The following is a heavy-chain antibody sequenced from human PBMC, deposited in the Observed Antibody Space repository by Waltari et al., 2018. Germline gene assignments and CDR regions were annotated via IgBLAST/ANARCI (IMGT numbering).Heavy chain of an antibody. J-gene: IGHJ4*02. V-gene: IGHV3-53*01. Sequence: EVQVEESGGDLIQPGGSLRLSCAVPGFPASTSPWSWVRQAPGKGLEWVSIIDSEGHTNYADSVKDRFIISRDNSKNTVDLQMNSLRVEDTAMYYCTRDRGAPATAMGFDSWGQGTLVTVSS. CDR3: TRDRGAPATAMGFDS. D-gene: IGHD5-18*01. CDR2: IDSEGHT. CDR1: GFPASTSP.